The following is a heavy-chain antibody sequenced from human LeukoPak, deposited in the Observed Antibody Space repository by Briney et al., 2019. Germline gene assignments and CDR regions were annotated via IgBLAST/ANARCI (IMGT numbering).Heavy chain of an antibody. CDR1: GYSFTTYW. J-gene: IGHJ3*02. CDR3: ARQQYLAFDI. V-gene: IGHV5-51*01. Sequence: GESLKISCKGSGYSFTTYWIAWLRLMPGKGLEWMGIIYPGDSKTRYSTSFQGQVTISADKSISTAYLQWSSLKASDTAIYYCARQQYLAFDIWGQGTMVTVSS. D-gene: IGHD2/OR15-2a*01. CDR2: IYPGDSKT.